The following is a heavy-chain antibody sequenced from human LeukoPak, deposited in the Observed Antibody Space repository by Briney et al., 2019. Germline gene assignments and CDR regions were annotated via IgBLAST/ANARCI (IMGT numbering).Heavy chain of an antibody. CDR2: IYYSGST. J-gene: IGHJ6*03. D-gene: IGHD5-18*01. CDR3: ARTTEGGYSYGYFYYYYMDV. CDR1: GGSFSGYY. V-gene: IGHV4-59*01. Sequence: SETLSLTCAVYGGSFSGYYWSWIRQPPGKGLEWIGYIYYSGSTNYKSSLKSRVTISVGTSKNQFSLKLSSVTAADTAVYYCARTTEGGYSYGYFYYYYMDVWGKGTTVTISS.